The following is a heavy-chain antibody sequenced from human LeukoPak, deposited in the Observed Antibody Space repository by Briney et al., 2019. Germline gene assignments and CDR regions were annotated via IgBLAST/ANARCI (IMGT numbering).Heavy chain of an antibody. CDR3: ARDGLSAALGY. V-gene: IGHV3-7*01. CDR1: GFTFSSRW. Sequence: GGSLRLSCSASGFTFSSRWMNWVRQAPGRGPEWVAIINIDGSEKHYVDSVKGRFTISRDNAKNSLYLQMNSLRAEDTAMYYCARDGLSAALGYWGQGTLVTVSS. D-gene: IGHD6-13*01. CDR2: INIDGSEK. J-gene: IGHJ4*02.